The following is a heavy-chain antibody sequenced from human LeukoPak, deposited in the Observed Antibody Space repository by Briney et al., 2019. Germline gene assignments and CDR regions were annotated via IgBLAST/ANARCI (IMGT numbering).Heavy chain of an antibody. CDR2: IDTSGNT. CDR1: GASIRSSY. D-gene: IGHD6-6*01. V-gene: IGHV4-4*09. CDR3: ARHEGVTYSGSALFDC. Sequence: SETLSLTCSVSGASIRSSYWSWIRQPPGKGLEWIGYIDTSGNTDYNPSLTSRVTISVDTSKNQVSLNLFSVTAADTAVYYCARHEGVTYSGSALFDCWGQGTLATVSS. J-gene: IGHJ5*01.